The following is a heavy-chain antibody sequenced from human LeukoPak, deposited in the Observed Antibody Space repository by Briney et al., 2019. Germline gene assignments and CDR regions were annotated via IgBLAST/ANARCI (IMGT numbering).Heavy chain of an antibody. V-gene: IGHV3-53*01. Sequence: GGSVRLSCAASGFTVITNDMTWVRQAPGKGLEWVSVLYSDGNTKYADSVQGRFTISRDNSKNTLYLEMNSLSPDDTAVYYCARGVEPLAANTLAYWGQGTLVSVSS. CDR1: GFTVITND. CDR2: LYSDGNT. D-gene: IGHD1-14*01. CDR3: ARGVEPLAANTLAY. J-gene: IGHJ4*02.